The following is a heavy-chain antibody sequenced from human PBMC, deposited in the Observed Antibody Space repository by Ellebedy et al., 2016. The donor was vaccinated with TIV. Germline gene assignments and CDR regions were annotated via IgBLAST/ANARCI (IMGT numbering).Heavy chain of an antibody. CDR3: ARDRGYYGSVSVDY. CDR1: GYTFTGYY. Sequence: AASVKVSCKASGYTFTGYYMHWVRQAPGQGLEWMGWISAYNGNTNYAQKLQGRVTMTTDTSTSTAYMELRSLRSDDTAVYYCARDRGYYGSVSVDYWGQGTLVTVSS. D-gene: IGHD3-10*01. V-gene: IGHV1-18*04. J-gene: IGHJ4*02. CDR2: ISAYNGNT.